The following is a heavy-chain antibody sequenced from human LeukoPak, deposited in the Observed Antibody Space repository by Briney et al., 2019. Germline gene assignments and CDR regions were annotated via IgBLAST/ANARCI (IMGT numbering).Heavy chain of an antibody. CDR1: GFTVSSNY. D-gene: IGHD1-26*01. V-gene: IGHV3-66*01. CDR2: IYSGGST. CDR3: ARDPSSGSLFDY. J-gene: IGHJ4*02. Sequence: GGSLRLSCAASGFTVSSNYMSWVRQAPGKGLEWVSVIYSGGSTYYADSVKGRFTISRDSSKNTLYLQMNSLRAEDTAVYYCARDPSSGSLFDYWGQGTLVTVSS.